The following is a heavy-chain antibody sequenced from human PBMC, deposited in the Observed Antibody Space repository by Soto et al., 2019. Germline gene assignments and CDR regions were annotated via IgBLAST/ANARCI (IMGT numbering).Heavy chain of an antibody. CDR3: ASSSDTHSSTYSYGMDV. CDR2: IYYSGST. V-gene: IGHV4-30-4*01. Sequence: SETLSLTCTVSGGSISSGDYYWSWIRQPPGKGLEWIGYIYYSGSTYYNPSLKSRVTISVDTSKNQFSLKLSSVTAADTAVYYCASSSDTHSSTYSYGMDVWGQGTTVTVAS. J-gene: IGHJ6*02. D-gene: IGHD2-2*01. CDR1: GGSISSGDYY.